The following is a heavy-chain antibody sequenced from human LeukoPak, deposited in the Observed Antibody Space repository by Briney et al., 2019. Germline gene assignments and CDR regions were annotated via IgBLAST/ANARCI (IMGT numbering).Heavy chain of an antibody. V-gene: IGHV4-34*01. CDR2: INHSGST. Sequence: SETLSLTCAVYGGSFSGYYWSWIRQPPGKGLEWIGEINHSGSTNYNPSLKGRVTISVDTSKNQFSLKPSSVTAADTAVYYCARARAHLKYYYDNSGYYYFDYWGQGTLVTVSS. J-gene: IGHJ4*02. CDR1: GGSFSGYY. CDR3: ARARAHLKYYYDNSGYYYFDY. D-gene: IGHD3-22*01.